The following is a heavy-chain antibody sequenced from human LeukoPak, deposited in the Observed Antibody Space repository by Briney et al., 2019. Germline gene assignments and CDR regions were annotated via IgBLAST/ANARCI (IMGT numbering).Heavy chain of an antibody. CDR3: ARERAHLRGGVTYYYYGMDV. CDR1: GGSISSYY. CDR2: IYYSGST. J-gene: IGHJ6*02. Sequence: SETLSLTCTVSGGSISSYYWSWIRQPPGKGLEWIGYIYYSGSTNYNPSLKSRVTISVDTSKNQFSLKLSSVTAADTAVYYCARERAHLRGGVTYYYYGMDVWGQGTTVTVSS. V-gene: IGHV4-59*01. D-gene: IGHD2-21*02.